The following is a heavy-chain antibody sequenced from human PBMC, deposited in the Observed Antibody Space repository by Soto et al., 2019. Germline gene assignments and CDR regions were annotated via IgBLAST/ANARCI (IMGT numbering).Heavy chain of an antibody. D-gene: IGHD6-19*01. Sequence: QVQLVQSGAEVKKPGASVKVSCKASGYTFSNYGISWVRQGPGQGLEWMGWISGYNGNTHYEEKVQDRIKMTTDTSTSTTYLELRSLRSDDTAVYFCARDGVRGGWYYFDLWGQGTQVSVSS. J-gene: IGHJ4*02. V-gene: IGHV1-18*01. CDR3: ARDGVRGGWYYFDL. CDR1: GYTFSNYG. CDR2: ISGYNGNT.